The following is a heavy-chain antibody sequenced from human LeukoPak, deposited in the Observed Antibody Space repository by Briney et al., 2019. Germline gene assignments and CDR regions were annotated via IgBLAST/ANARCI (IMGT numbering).Heavy chain of an antibody. CDR1: GYSFTSYW. D-gene: IGHD2-15*01. J-gene: IGHJ4*02. Sequence: GESLKISCKGSGYSFTSYWIGWVRQLPGKGLEWMGIIYPGDSVTRYSPSFQGQVTISADKSISTAYLQWSSLKASDTAMYYCARRSSFYYFDYWGQGTLVTVSS. V-gene: IGHV5-51*01. CDR3: ARRSSFYYFDY. CDR2: IYPGDSVT.